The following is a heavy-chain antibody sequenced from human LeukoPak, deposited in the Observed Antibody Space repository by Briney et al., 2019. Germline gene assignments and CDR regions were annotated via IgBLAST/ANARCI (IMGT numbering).Heavy chain of an antibody. CDR3: AKDGACSGGSCYSEQYNWFDP. D-gene: IGHD2-15*01. V-gene: IGHV3-23*01. J-gene: IGHJ5*02. CDR2: ISGSGDST. Sequence: GGSLRLSCAASGFTFSSYAMSWVRQAPGKGLEWVSAISGSGDSTYYADSVKGRFTISRDNSKNTLYLQMNSLRAEDTAVYYCAKDGACSGGSCYSEQYNWFDPWGQGTLVTVSS. CDR1: GFTFSSYA.